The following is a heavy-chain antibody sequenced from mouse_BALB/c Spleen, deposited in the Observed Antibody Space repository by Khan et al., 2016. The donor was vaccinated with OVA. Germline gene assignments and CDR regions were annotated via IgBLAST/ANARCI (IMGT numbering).Heavy chain of an antibody. J-gene: IGHJ2*01. CDR1: GISITTGNYR. Sequence: EVQLQESGPGLVKPSQTVSLTCTVTGISITTGNYRWSWIRQFPGNKLEWIGYIFYSGTTTYNPSLASRASITRDTSKNQFFLVMNSLTAEDRATYYCARDRGGFDSYYFDYWGQGTTLTVSS. CDR2: IFYSGTT. V-gene: IGHV3-5*02. CDR3: ARDRGGFDSYYFDY. D-gene: IGHD2-2*01.